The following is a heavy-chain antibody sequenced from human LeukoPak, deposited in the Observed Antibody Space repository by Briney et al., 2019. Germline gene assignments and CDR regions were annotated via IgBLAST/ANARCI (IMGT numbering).Heavy chain of an antibody. V-gene: IGHV3-74*01. J-gene: IGHJ4*02. CDR2: INSDGFNT. CDR3: ARDLSGVTGYTYGRGIDY. D-gene: IGHD5-18*01. Sequence: PGGSLRLSCAASGFTFSSYWMYWVRQAPGKGLIWVSRINSDGFNTSYADSVKGRFTISRDNAKNTLYLQMNSLRAEDTAVYYCARDLSGVTGYTYGRGIDYWGQGTLVTVSS. CDR1: GFTFSSYW.